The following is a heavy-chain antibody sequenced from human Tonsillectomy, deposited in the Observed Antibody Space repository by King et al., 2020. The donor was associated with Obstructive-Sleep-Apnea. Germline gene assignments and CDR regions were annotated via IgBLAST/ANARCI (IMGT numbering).Heavy chain of an antibody. D-gene: IGHD6-19*01. Sequence: VQLVESGGGLVQPGGSLRLSCAASGFTFSSYAMSWVRQAPGKGLGWVSAISVIGGSTYYADSVKGRFTISRDNSTNTLHLQMKSMRAEDTAVYYCSKDRGVAGGSFDYGGQGTLVPVSS. J-gene: IGHJ4*02. CDR1: GFTFSSYA. CDR3: SKDRGVAGGSFDY. CDR2: ISVIGGST. V-gene: IGHV3-23*04.